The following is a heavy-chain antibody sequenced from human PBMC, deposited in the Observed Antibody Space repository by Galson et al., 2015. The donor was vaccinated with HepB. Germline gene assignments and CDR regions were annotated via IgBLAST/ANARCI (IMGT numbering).Heavy chain of an antibody. Sequence: SLRLSCAAPGFTFSSYAMHWVRQAPGKGLEWVAVISYDGSNKYYADSVKGRFTISRDNSKNTLFLQMNSLRADDTAVYYCAKGGWEVDNWFDPWGQGALVTVSS. CDR2: ISYDGSNK. J-gene: IGHJ5*02. D-gene: IGHD1-26*01. CDR3: AKGGWEVDNWFDP. CDR1: GFTFSSYA. V-gene: IGHV3-30-3*01.